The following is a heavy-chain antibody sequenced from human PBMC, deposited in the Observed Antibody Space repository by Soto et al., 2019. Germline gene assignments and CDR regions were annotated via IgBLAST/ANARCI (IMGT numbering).Heavy chain of an antibody. D-gene: IGHD3-22*01. Sequence: GGSLRLSCAASGFTFSSYSMNWVRQAPGKGLEWVSYISSSSSTIYYADSVKGRFTISRDNAKNSLYLQMNSLRDEDTAVYYCARDAYDSSGYIFDYWGQGTLVTVSS. J-gene: IGHJ4*02. V-gene: IGHV3-48*02. CDR2: ISSSSSTI. CDR1: GFTFSSYS. CDR3: ARDAYDSSGYIFDY.